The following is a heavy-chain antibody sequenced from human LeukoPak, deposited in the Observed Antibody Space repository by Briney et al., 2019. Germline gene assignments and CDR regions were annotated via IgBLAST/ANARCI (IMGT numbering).Heavy chain of an antibody. J-gene: IGHJ4*02. CDR1: GFTFSAFG. D-gene: IGHD3-9*01. CDR2: IRYDGRNK. CDR3: AKIFDILPWCPES. V-gene: IGHV3-30*02. Sequence: GGSLRLSCAASGFTFSAFGMHWVRQAPGKGLEWVAFIRYDGRNKYYGDSVKGRFTISRDNSKNTLYLQMNNLRAEDTAVYYCAKIFDILPWCPESWGQGTLVTVSS.